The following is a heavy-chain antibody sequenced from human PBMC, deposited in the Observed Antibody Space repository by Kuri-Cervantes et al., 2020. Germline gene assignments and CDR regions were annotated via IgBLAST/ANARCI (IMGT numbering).Heavy chain of an antibody. Sequence: GGSLRLSCAASGFTFSSYGMHWVRQAPGKGLEWVAVIWYDGSNKYYADSVKGQFTISRDNSKNTLYLQMNSLRAEDTAVYYCARVREDGYEGSPPPDYWGQGTLVTVSS. J-gene: IGHJ4*02. CDR3: ARVREDGYEGSPPPDY. CDR1: GFTFSSYG. D-gene: IGHD5-24*01. V-gene: IGHV3-33*01. CDR2: IWYDGSNK.